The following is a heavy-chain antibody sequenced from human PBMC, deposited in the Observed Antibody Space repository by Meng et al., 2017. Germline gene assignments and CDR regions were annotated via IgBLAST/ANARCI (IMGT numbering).Heavy chain of an antibody. CDR1: GGSISSSNW. D-gene: IGHD2-15*01. CDR3: ARVVAATTLFLDY. CDR2: IYHSGST. Sequence: QGEREESGPGLVKPSGTLSLTCAVSGGSISSSNWWSWVRQPPGKGLEWIGEIYHSGSTNYNPSLKSRVTISVDKSKNQFSLKLSSVTAADTAVYYCARVVAATTLFLDYWGQGTLVTVSS. V-gene: IGHV4-4*02. J-gene: IGHJ4*02.